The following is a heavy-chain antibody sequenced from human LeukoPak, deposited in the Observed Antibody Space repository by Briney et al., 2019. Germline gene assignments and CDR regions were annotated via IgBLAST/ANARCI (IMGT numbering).Heavy chain of an antibody. Sequence: SETLSLTCTVSGGSISSSSYYWGWIRQPPGKGLEWIGSIYYSGSTYYNSSLKSRVTISVDTSKNQFSLKLSSVTAADTAVYYCAKDQESFSDGSSSDYWGQGTLVTVSS. J-gene: IGHJ4*02. CDR3: AKDQESFSDGSSSDY. V-gene: IGHV4-39*07. CDR2: IYYSGST. D-gene: IGHD6-6*01. CDR1: GGSISSSSYY.